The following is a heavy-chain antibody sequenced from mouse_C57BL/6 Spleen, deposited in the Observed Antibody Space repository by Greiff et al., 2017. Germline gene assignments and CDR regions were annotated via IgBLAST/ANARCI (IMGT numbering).Heavy chain of an antibody. J-gene: IGHJ3*01. V-gene: IGHV1-15*01. D-gene: IGHD2-1*01. CDR1: GYTFTDYE. Sequence: VQLQQSGAELVRPGASVTLSCKASGYTFTDYEMHWVKQTPVHGLEWIGAIDPETGGTAYNQKFKGKAILTADNSSSTAYLALRSLTSEDSAGDDCTRPYGNYVGFAYWGQGTLVTVSA. CDR3: TRPYGNYVGFAY. CDR2: IDPETGGT.